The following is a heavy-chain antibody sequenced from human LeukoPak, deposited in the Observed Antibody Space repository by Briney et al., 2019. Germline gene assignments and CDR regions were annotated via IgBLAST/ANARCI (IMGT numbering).Heavy chain of an antibody. CDR2: ITGSGTGT. CDR1: GFTFSNYA. D-gene: IGHD4-17*01. J-gene: IGHJ4*02. Sequence: GGSLRLSCAASGFTFSNYAMNWVRQAPGKGLEWVSIITGSGTGTYFAGSMKGRFTISRDNSKDMLYLQMNYLRAEDTAAYYCARARSAGLRLYYFNSWGQGTLVTVSS. CDR3: ARARSAGLRLYYFNS. V-gene: IGHV3-23*01.